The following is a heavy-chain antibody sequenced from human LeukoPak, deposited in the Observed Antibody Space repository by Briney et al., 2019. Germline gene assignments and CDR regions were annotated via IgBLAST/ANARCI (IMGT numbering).Heavy chain of an antibody. CDR3: AKRQRSGGSCYDY. V-gene: IGHV3-21*01. D-gene: IGHD2-15*01. CDR1: GFTFSSYS. Sequence: TGGSLRLSCAASGFTFSSYSMNWVRQAPGKGLEWVSSISSSSSYIYYADSVKGRFTISRDNAKNSLYLQMNSLRAEDTAVYYCAKRQRSGGSCYDYWGQGTLVTVSS. J-gene: IGHJ4*02. CDR2: ISSSSSYI.